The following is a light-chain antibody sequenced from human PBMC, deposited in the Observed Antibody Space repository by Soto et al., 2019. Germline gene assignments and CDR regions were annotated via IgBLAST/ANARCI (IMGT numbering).Light chain of an antibody. CDR3: QSYDAGLSAWV. CDR2: GNS. J-gene: IGLJ3*02. CDR1: SSNIGAGYD. Sequence: QPVLTQPPSVSGAPGQRVTISFTGSSSNIGAGYDGHWYQHVPGTAPKLLIYGNSNRPPGVPARFSGSKSGTSAYLAITGLQADDEADFYCQSYDAGLSAWVFGGGTKLTVL. V-gene: IGLV1-40*01.